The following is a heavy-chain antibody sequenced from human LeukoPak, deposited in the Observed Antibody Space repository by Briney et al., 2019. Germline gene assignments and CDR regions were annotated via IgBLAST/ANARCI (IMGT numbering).Heavy chain of an antibody. J-gene: IGHJ4*02. CDR1: GGSISSGDYY. D-gene: IGHD2-2*01. CDR2: IYYSGST. V-gene: IGHV4-30-4*01. Sequence: SETLSLTCTVSGGSISSGDYYRSWIRQPPGKGLEWIGYIYYSGSTYYNPSLKSRVTISVDTSKNQFSLKLSSVTAADTAVYYCARVVCSSTSCASYYFDYWGQGTLVTVSS. CDR3: ARVVCSSTSCASYYFDY.